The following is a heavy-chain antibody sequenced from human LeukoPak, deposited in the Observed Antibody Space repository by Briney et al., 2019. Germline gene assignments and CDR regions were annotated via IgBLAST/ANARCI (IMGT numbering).Heavy chain of an antibody. CDR3: ARAVHYSGTSDQYTGGWYYFDF. Sequence: SETLSLTCTVSGGSISSYYWSWIRQPPGKGLEWIGNINYSGSTNSNPSLKSRATISVDMSRKHFFLDLSSVTAADTAVYYCARAVHYSGTSDQYTGGWYYFDFWGQGTLVTVSS. CDR1: GGSISSYY. J-gene: IGHJ4*02. CDR2: INYSGST. D-gene: IGHD3-10*01. V-gene: IGHV4-59*01.